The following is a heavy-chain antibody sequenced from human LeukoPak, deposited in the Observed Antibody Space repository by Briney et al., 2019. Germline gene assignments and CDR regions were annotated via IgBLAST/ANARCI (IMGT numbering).Heavy chain of an antibody. D-gene: IGHD5/OR15-5a*01. Sequence: SETLSLTCTVSGGSISSSSYYWGWIRQPPGKGLEWIGSIYYSGSTYYNPSLKSRVTISVDTSKNQFSLKLSSVTAADTAVYYCARTIIRGYSVVYYYYGMDVWGQGTTVTVSS. CDR3: ARTIIRGYSVVYYYYGMDV. V-gene: IGHV4-39*07. J-gene: IGHJ6*02. CDR2: IYYSGST. CDR1: GGSISSSSYY.